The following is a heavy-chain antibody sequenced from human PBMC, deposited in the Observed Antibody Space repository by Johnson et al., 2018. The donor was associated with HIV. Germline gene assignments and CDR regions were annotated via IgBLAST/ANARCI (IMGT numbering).Heavy chain of an antibody. CDR2: INWNGGST. Sequence: VQLVESGGGVVQPGGSLRLSCEASGFTFTNHAMTWVRQAPGKGLEWVSGINWNGGSTGYADSVKGRFTISRDNAKNSLYLQMNSLRAEDTAVYYCARVSRSSPAFDAFDIWGQGTLVTVSS. CDR3: ARVSRSSPAFDAFDI. D-gene: IGHD6-6*01. V-gene: IGHV3-20*04. CDR1: GFTFTNHA. J-gene: IGHJ3*02.